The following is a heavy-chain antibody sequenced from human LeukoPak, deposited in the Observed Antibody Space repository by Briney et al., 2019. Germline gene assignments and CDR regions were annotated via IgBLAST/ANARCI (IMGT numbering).Heavy chain of an antibody. V-gene: IGHV4-59*01. J-gene: IGHJ5*02. CDR3: ARGGDSDWFDP. D-gene: IGHD7-27*01. CDR1: GSSISSYY. Sequence: SETLSLTCTVSGSSISSYYWNWIRQPPGKGLEWIGYIYNSGRTNYNPSLKSRVTIAVDTSKNQVSLKLSSVTAADTAVYYCARGGDSDWFDPWGQGTLVTVSS. CDR2: IYNSGRT.